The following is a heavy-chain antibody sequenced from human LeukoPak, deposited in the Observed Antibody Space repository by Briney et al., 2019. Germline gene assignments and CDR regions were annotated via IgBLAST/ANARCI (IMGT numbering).Heavy chain of an antibody. CDR1: GASISSSTYY. D-gene: IGHD2-21*01. CDR2: IYRSGST. J-gene: IGHJ5*02. Sequence: SQTLSLTCTVSGASISSSTYYWSWVRQSPGKGLEWIGYIYRSGSTYFNPSLKSRLSMSVDTSQNQFSLNLSSVTAADTAVYYCARSSIPNWSDPWGQGTLVTVSS. CDR3: ARSSIPNWSDP. V-gene: IGHV4-31*03.